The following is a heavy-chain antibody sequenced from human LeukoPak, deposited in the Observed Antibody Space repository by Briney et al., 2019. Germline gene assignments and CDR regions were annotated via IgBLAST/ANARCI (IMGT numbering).Heavy chain of an antibody. CDR3: ARRGLLRYFDWRY. J-gene: IGHJ4*02. Sequence: SETLSLTCTVSDGSISSSSYYWGWIRQPPGKGLEWVGSIYYSGSTYYNPSLKSRVTISVDTSKNQFSLKLSSVTAADTAVYYCARRGLLRYFDWRYWGQGTLVTVSS. D-gene: IGHD3-9*01. CDR1: DGSISSSSYY. V-gene: IGHV4-39*01. CDR2: IYYSGST.